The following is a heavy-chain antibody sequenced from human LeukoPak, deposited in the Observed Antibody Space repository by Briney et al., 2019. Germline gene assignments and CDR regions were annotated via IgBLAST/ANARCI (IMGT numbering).Heavy chain of an antibody. CDR2: IYYSGST. J-gene: IGHJ5*02. V-gene: IGHV4-34*01. Sequence: SETLSLTCAVYGGSFSGYYWSWIRQPPGKGLEWIGSIYYSGSTYYNPSLKSRVTISVDTSKNQFSLKLSSVTAADTAVYYCARHYSVIAAAVWFDPWGQGTLVTVSS. CDR3: ARHYSVIAAAVWFDP. D-gene: IGHD6-13*01. CDR1: GGSFSGYY.